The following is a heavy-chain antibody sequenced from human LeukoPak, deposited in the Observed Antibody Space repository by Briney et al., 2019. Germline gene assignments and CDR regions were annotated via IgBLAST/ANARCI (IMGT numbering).Heavy chain of an antibody. J-gene: IGHJ4*02. D-gene: IGHD1-26*01. CDR1: GFTFSSYW. Sequence: GGSLRLSCAASGFTFSSYWMHWVRQAPGKGLVWVSRINSDGSFTTYADSVKGRFPISRDNAKNMLYLQMNSLRAEDTAVYYCARVQLGVGADGWGQGTLVTVSS. CDR3: ARVQLGVGADG. CDR2: INSDGSFT. V-gene: IGHV3-74*01.